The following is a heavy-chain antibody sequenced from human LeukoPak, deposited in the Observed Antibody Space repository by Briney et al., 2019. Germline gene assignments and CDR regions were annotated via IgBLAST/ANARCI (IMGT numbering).Heavy chain of an antibody. D-gene: IGHD5-18*01. CDR1: GDSISSYY. CDR2: IYYSGST. J-gene: IGHJ4*02. V-gene: IGHV4-59*08. Sequence: PSETLSLTCNVSGDSISSYYWSWIRQPPGQGLEWIGHIYYSGSTNYNPSLKSRVTISVDTSKSQFSLKLISVTAADTAFYYCARHTTMAHFDYWGQGTLVTVSS. CDR3: ARHTTMAHFDY.